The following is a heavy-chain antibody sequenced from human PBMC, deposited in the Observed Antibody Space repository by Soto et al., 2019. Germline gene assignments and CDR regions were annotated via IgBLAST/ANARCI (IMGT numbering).Heavy chain of an antibody. CDR1: GYTFTRFY. J-gene: IGHJ4*01. D-gene: IGHD3-16*02. V-gene: IGHV1-46*01. Sequence: QVQLVQSGAELKKPGASVKISCQASGYTFTRFYVDWVRQAPGQGLEWMGRINPNEGTTTYAQNFQGRLTMTSDTSTSTVYLDLSXXXXXXXXVYYCARGYGGVVVYFDHWGXGXLVTVSS. CDR2: INPNEGTT. CDR3: ARGYGGVVVYFDH.